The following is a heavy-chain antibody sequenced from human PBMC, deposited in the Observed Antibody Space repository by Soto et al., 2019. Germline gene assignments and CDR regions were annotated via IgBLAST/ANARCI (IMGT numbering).Heavy chain of an antibody. CDR1: GFTFSNYG. J-gene: IGHJ4*02. V-gene: IGHV3-30*03. Sequence: QVQLVESGGGEVQPGTSLRLSCAVSGFTFSNYGMHWVRQAPGKGLEWVAMMSYDGSDEYYADSVKGRFTISRDNPKNTLYLQMNSLRTDDTAVYYCAGGVYYYDYWGQGTQVTVSS. D-gene: IGHD3-22*01. CDR2: MSYDGSDE. CDR3: AGGVYYYDY.